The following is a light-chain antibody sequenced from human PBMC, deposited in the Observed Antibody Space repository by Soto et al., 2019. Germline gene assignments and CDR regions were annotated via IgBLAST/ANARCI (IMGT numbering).Light chain of an antibody. CDR1: SSNIGSNY. Sequence: QPVLTQPPSASGTPGQRVTISCSGSSSNIGSNYVYWYQQLPGTAPKLLIYRDSQRPSGVPDRFSGSKSGTSASLAISGLRSEDEADYYCAAWDDSLRGWVFGGGTKVTVL. CDR2: RDS. CDR3: AAWDDSLRGWV. V-gene: IGLV1-47*01. J-gene: IGLJ3*02.